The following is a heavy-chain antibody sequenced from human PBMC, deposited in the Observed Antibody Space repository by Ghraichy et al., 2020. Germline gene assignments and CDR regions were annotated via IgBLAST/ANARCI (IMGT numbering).Heavy chain of an antibody. V-gene: IGHV4-30-2*01. CDR3: ARAEYSSSWYGGYFDY. J-gene: IGHJ4*02. CDR1: GGSISSGGYS. D-gene: IGHD6-13*01. CDR2: IYHSGST. Sequence: SETLSLTCAVSGGSISSGGYSWSWIRQPPGKGLEWIGYIYHSGSTYYNPSLKSRVTISVDRSKNQFSLKLSSVTAADTAVYYCARAEYSSSWYGGYFDYWGQGTLVTVSS.